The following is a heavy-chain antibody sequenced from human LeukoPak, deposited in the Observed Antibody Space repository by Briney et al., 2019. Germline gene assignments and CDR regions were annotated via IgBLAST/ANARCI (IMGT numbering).Heavy chain of an antibody. CDR2: TYYTSKWYN. CDR1: GDSVSSNIAA. V-gene: IGHV6-1*01. J-gene: IGHJ5*01. Sequence: SQTLSLTCAISGDSVSSNIAAWNWIRQSPSRGLEWLGRTYYTSKWYNDYAVSVKSRITINPGTSKNQFSLHLNSVTPEDSAVYYCAREFKNWFDSWGQGTLVTVSS. CDR3: AREFKNWFDS.